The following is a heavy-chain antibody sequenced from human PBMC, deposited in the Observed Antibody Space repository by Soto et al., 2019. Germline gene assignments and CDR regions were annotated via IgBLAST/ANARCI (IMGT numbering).Heavy chain of an antibody. V-gene: IGHV1-8*01. D-gene: IGHD3-16*01. J-gene: IGHJ6*04. Sequence: SVKVSCKASGYTFTSYDIKCVRQANGQGLEWMGWMNPNSGNTGYAQKFQGRVTMTRNTSISTAYMELSSLRSEDTAVYYCARCREYSVITFESNYYALDVWGKGTTVTVSS. CDR1: GYTFTSYD. CDR2: MNPNSGNT. CDR3: ARCREYSVITFESNYYALDV.